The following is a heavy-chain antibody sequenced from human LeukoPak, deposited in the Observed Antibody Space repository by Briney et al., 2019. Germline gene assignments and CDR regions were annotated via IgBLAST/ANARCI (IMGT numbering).Heavy chain of an antibody. CDR1: GFTFSSYE. D-gene: IGHD5-24*01. V-gene: IGHV3-48*03. Sequence: PGGSLRLSCAASGFTFSSYEMNWVRQAPGKGLEWVSYIISSGSTIYYADSVKGRFTISRDNAKNSLYPQKSSLRAEDTAVYYCARDLDGYVDYWGQGTLVTVSS. CDR2: IISSGSTI. CDR3: ARDLDGYVDY. J-gene: IGHJ4*02.